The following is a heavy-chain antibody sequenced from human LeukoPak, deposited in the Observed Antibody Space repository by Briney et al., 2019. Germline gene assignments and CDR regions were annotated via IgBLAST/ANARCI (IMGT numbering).Heavy chain of an antibody. Sequence: GRSLRLSCAASGFTFSSYAMHWVRQAPGKGLEWVAVISYDGSNKYYADSVKGRFTISRDNSKNTLYLQMNSLRAEDTAVYYCAKDQTGWGQGTLVTVSS. J-gene: IGHJ4*02. CDR2: ISYDGSNK. CDR1: GFTFSSYA. V-gene: IGHV3-30-3*01. CDR3: AKDQTG.